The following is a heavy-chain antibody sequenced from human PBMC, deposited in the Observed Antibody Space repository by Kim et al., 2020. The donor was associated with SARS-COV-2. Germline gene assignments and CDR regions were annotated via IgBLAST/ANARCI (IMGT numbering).Heavy chain of an antibody. CDR1: GGSFSGYY. V-gene: IGHV4-34*01. D-gene: IGHD3-22*01. J-gene: IGHJ3*02. Sequence: SETLSLTCSVYGGSFSGYYWSWIRQPPGKGLEWIGEINHSGSTNYNPSLKSRVTISVDTSKNQFSLKLSSVTAADTAVYYCARARDSSGYYLDDAFDIWGQGTMVTVSS. CDR3: ARARDSSGYYLDDAFDI. CDR2: INHSGST.